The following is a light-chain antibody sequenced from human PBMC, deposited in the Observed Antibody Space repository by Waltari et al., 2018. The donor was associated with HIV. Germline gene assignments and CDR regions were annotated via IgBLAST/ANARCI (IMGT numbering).Light chain of an antibody. CDR2: STT. CDR1: QTIGDY. CDR3: EQIYTFPLFT. Sequence: DIKLTQSPSPLSAFVGDRVTITCRASQTIGDYVNWYQQKPGEPPKLLIYSTTSLQPGVPSRFSGSGSGTDFALTISSLQSEDFATYYCEQIYTFPLFTFGPGTKVDIK. J-gene: IGKJ3*01. V-gene: IGKV1-39*01.